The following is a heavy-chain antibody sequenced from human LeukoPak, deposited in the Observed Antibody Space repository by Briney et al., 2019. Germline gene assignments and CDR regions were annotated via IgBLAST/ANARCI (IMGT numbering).Heavy chain of an antibody. V-gene: IGHV4-59*01. CDR2: IYYSGST. J-gene: IGHJ4*02. Sequence: PSETLSLTCTVSGGSISSYYWSWIRQPPGKGLEWIGYIYYSGSTNYNPSLKSRVTISVDTSKNQFSLKLSSVTAADTAVYYCARVGYQPQEYYSDYWGQGTLVTVSS. D-gene: IGHD2-2*01. CDR1: GGSISSYY. CDR3: ARVGYQPQEYYSDY.